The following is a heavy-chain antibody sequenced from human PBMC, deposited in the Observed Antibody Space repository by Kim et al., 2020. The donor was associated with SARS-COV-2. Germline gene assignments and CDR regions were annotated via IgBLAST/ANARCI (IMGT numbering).Heavy chain of an antibody. Sequence: GGSLRLSCAASGFTFSDYYMSWIRQAPGKGLEWVSYISSSSSYTNYADSVKGRFTISRDNAKNSLYLQMNSLRAEDTAVYYCARVGYDYVWGSYRDCYYYYGMDVWGRGTTVTVSS. V-gene: IGHV3-11*05. J-gene: IGHJ6*02. CDR3: ARVGYDYVWGSYRDCYYYYGMDV. CDR2: ISSSSSYT. CDR1: GFTFSDYY. D-gene: IGHD3-16*02.